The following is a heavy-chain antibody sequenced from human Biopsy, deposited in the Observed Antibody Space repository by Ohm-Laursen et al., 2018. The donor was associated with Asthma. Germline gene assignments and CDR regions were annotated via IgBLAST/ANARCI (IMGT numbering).Heavy chain of an antibody. V-gene: IGHV1-18*01. CDR3: ARAVDYSHYYGIDV. Sequence: SVKASCKTSGYTFNSAGITWVRQVPGQGLEWMGWISVYNGNTKVAQKLQDRVTMITDTSTSTAYMELRSLRSDDTAVYFCARAVDYSHYYGIDVWGQGTTVTVS. CDR2: ISVYNGNT. J-gene: IGHJ6*02. CDR1: GYTFNSAG. D-gene: IGHD3-10*01.